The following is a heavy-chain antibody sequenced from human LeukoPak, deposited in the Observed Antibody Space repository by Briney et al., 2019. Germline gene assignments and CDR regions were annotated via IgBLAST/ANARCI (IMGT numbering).Heavy chain of an antibody. CDR1: GFTFSSYA. V-gene: IGHV3-23*01. CDR2: ISGSGGST. Sequence: HSGGSLRLSCAASGFTFSSYAMSWVRQAPGKGLEWVSAISGSGGSTYYADSVKGRFTISRDNSKNTLYLQMNSLRAEDTAVHYCAKGSGRPFYGDWKYFDYWGQGTLVTVSS. D-gene: IGHD4-17*01. CDR3: AKGSGRPFYGDWKYFDY. J-gene: IGHJ4*02.